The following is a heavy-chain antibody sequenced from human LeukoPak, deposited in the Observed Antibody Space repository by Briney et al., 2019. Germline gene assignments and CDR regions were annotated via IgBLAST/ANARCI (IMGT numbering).Heavy chain of an antibody. Sequence: GGSLRLSCAASGFTVSSNYMSWVRQAPGKGLEWVSVIYSGGSTYYADSVKGRFTISRDNSKNTLYLQMNSLRAEDTAVYYCARERFGEFPPYYYYYMDVWGKGTTVTISS. V-gene: IGHV3-66*01. J-gene: IGHJ6*03. D-gene: IGHD3-10*01. CDR3: ARERFGEFPPYYYYYMDV. CDR1: GFTVSSNY. CDR2: IYSGGST.